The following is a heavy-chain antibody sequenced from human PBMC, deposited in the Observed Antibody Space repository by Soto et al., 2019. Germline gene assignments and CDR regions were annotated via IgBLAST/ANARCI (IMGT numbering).Heavy chain of an antibody. CDR3: ATVRLASSQYLLDLHNAGYYYGMDV. CDR1: GGSISSSNW. Sequence: SETLSLTCAVSGGSISSSNWWSWVRQPPGKGLEWIGEIYHSGSTNYNPSLKSRVTISVDKAKNQLSLKLNSVTAADTAVYYCATVRLASSQYLLDLHNAGYYYGMDVWGQGTTVTVSS. CDR2: IYHSGST. V-gene: IGHV4-4*02. D-gene: IGHD4-4*01. J-gene: IGHJ6*02.